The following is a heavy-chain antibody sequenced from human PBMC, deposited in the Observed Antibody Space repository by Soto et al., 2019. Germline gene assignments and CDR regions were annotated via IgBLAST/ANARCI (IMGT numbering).Heavy chain of an antibody. J-gene: IGHJ6*02. CDR2: IIPILGIA. V-gene: IGHV1-69*02. CDR1: GGTFSSYT. Sequence: SVKVSCKASGGTFSSYTISWVRQAPGQGLEWMGRIIPILGIANYAQKFQGRVTITADKSTSTAYVELSSLRSEDTAVYYCAGRGIQLWLPDYYYNGMDVWGQGTTVTVSS. CDR3: AGRGIQLWLPDYYYNGMDV. D-gene: IGHD5-18*01.